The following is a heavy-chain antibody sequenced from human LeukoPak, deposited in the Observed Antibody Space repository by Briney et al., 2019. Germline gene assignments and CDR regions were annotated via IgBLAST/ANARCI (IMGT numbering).Heavy chain of an antibody. CDR2: IYYSGST. V-gene: IGHV4-39*01. J-gene: IGHJ5*02. CDR3: ARQGISIAARPNWFDP. CDR1: GGSISSYY. D-gene: IGHD6-6*01. Sequence: PSETLSLTCTVSGGSISSYYWGWIRQPPGKGLEWIGSIYYSGSTYYNPSLKSRVTISVDTSKNQFSLKLSSVTAADTAVYYCARQGISIAARPNWFDPWGQGTLVTVSS.